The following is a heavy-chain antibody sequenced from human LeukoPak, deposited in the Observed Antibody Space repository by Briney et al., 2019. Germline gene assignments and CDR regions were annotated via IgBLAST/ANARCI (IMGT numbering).Heavy chain of an antibody. CDR3: ARVRFYCSGGSCYSAKFPFDY. D-gene: IGHD2-15*01. CDR1: GGSFSGYY. CDR2: INHSGST. V-gene: IGHV4-34*01. Sequence: SETLSLTCAVYGGSFSGYYWSWIRQPPGKGLEWIGEINHSGSTNYNPSLKGRVTISVDTSKNQFSLKLSSVTAADTAVYYCARVRFYCSGGSCYSAKFPFDYWGQGTLVTVSS. J-gene: IGHJ4*02.